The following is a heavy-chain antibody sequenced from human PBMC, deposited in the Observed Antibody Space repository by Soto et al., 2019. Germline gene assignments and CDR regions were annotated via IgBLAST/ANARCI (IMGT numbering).Heavy chain of an antibody. CDR3: ARGKGPLIWYYDSSGKNWFDP. CDR2: IVVGSGNT. D-gene: IGHD3-22*01. Sequence: SVKVSCKASGFTFTSSAVQWVRQARGQRLEWIGWIVVGSGNTNYAQKFQERVTITRDMSTSTAYMELSSLRSEDTAVYYCARGKGPLIWYYDSSGKNWFDPWGQGTLVTVSS. V-gene: IGHV1-58*01. J-gene: IGHJ5*02. CDR1: GFTFTSSA.